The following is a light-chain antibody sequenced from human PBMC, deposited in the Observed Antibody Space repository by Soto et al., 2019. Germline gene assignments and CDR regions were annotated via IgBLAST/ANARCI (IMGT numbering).Light chain of an antibody. J-gene: IGKJ1*01. V-gene: IGKV1-39*01. CDR2: GAS. CDR3: QQSYSTPWT. CDR1: QGISTF. Sequence: DIQMTQSPSAMSASVGDRVTITCRASQGISTFLDWYQQKPGKVPKRLIYGASSLQSGVPSRFSGSGSGTDFTLTISSLQPEDFATYYCQQSYSTPWTFGQGTKVDIK.